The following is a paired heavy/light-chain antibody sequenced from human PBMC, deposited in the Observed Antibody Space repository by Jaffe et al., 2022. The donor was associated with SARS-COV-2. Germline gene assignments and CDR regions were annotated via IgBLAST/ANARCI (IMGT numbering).Heavy chain of an antibody. V-gene: IGHV1-46*01. Sequence: VQLEQSGAEVKKPGASVKISCKASGYTFTSYHMHWVRQAPGQGLEWMGISSPSGGSTRYAQKFRGRVTMTRDTSTSTVYMELSSLRSEDTAKYYCARGANSGYDAVDIWGQGTMVTVSS. J-gene: IGHJ3*02. CDR3: ARGANSGYDAVDI. CDR2: SSPSGGST. D-gene: IGHD5-12*01. CDR1: GYTFTSYH.
Light chain of an antibody. J-gene: IGLJ2*01. CDR2: DVS. Sequence: QSALTQPASVSGSPGQSITLSCTGTSSDVGGYRYVSWYQQRPGKAPKLIIYDVSDRPSGASNRFSGSKSGNTASLTISGLQAEDEADYYCSSYTSSNTLVFGGGTKLTVL. CDR1: SSDVGGYRY. V-gene: IGLV2-14*01. CDR3: SSYTSSNTLV.